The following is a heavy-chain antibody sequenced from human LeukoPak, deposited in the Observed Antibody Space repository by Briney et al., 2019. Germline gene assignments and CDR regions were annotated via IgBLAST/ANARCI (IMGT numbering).Heavy chain of an antibody. CDR3: AEDPNGDYVGAFDM. Sequence: GGSPRLSCAASGFTFSSYAMSWVRQAPGKGLEWVSAISGSGGGTYYADSVKGRFTISRDNSKNALYLQMNSLRVEDTAVYYCAEDPNGDYVGAFDMWGQGTMVTVSS. V-gene: IGHV3-23*01. CDR2: ISGSGGGT. D-gene: IGHD4-17*01. J-gene: IGHJ3*02. CDR1: GFTFSSYA.